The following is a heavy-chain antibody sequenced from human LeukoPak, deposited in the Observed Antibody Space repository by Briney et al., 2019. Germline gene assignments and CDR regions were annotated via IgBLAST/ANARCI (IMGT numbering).Heavy chain of an antibody. CDR1: GGSISSSNW. D-gene: IGHD3-3*01. J-gene: IGHJ6*02. CDR3: AKGYDFWSGYYYYYYGMDV. Sequence: PSGTLSLTCAVSGGSISSSNWWSWVRQPPGKGLEWIGEIYHSGSTNYNPSLKSRVTISVDKSKNQFSLKLSSVTAADTAVYCCAKGYDFWSGYYYYYYGMDVWGQGTTVTVSS. V-gene: IGHV4-4*01. CDR2: IYHSGST.